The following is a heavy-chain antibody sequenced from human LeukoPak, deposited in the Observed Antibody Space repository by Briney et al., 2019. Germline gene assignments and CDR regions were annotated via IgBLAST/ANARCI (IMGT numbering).Heavy chain of an antibody. CDR1: GYTFPSYF. D-gene: IGHD6-6*01. CDR3: ARTAARRFDY. J-gene: IGHJ4*02. V-gene: IGHV1-46*01. Sequence: ASVKVSCKASGYTFPSYFMHWVRQAPGQGLEWMGIINPTGGSTIYAQKFQGRVTMTRDTSMSTVYMELSSLRSDDTAVYYCARTAARRFDYWGQGTLVTVSS. CDR2: INPTGGST.